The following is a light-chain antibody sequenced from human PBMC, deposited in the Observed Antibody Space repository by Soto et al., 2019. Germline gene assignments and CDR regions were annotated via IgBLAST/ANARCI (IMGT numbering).Light chain of an antibody. CDR2: ENN. CDR1: SGSIANNY. J-gene: IGLJ2*01. CDR3: QSYDSDSVV. Sequence: NFMLTQPHSVSESPGKTLSISCTRSSGSIANNYVQWYQQRPGSAPTTVIYENNQRLSGVPDRFSGSTDGSSNSASLTISGLLSEDEADHYCQSYDSDSVVFGGAPKLTVL. V-gene: IGLV6-57*04.